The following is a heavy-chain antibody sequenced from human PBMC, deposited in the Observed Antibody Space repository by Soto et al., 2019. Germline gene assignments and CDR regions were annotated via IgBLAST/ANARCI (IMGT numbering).Heavy chain of an antibody. CDR3: ARDGRISSSSPFYYYGMDV. CDR1: GFTFSSYS. Sequence: GGSLRLSCAASGFTFSSYSMNWVRQAPGKGLEWVSSISSSSSYIYYADSVKGRFTISRDNAKNSLYLQMNSLRAEDTAVYYCARDGRISSSSPFYYYGMDVWGQGTTVTVSS. J-gene: IGHJ6*02. V-gene: IGHV3-21*01. D-gene: IGHD6-6*01. CDR2: ISSSSSYI.